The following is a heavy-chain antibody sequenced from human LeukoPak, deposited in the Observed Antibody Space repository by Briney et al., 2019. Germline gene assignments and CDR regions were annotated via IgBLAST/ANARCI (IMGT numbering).Heavy chain of an antibody. CDR2: INPNSGGT. Sequence: GASVKVSCKASGYTFTGYYMHWVRQAPGQGLEWMGWINPNSGGTNYAQKFQGRVTMTRDTSISTAYMELSRLRSDDTAVYYCARDQRRGYDILTGFDCWGQGTLVTVSS. V-gene: IGHV1-2*02. D-gene: IGHD3-9*01. CDR1: GYTFTGYY. J-gene: IGHJ4*02. CDR3: ARDQRRGYDILTGFDC.